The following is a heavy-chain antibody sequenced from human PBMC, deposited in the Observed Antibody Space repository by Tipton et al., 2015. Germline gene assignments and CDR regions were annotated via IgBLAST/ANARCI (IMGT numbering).Heavy chain of an antibody. Sequence: SLRLSCAASGFTFSNYPVNWVRQAPGKGLEWVSYISDSGSSTYCADSVKGRFTISRDNAKNSLYLQMNSLRAEDTAVYYCARAGYLGASTYDAFDIWGQGTVVTVSS. CDR2: ISDSGSST. J-gene: IGHJ3*02. CDR3: ARAGYLGASTYDAFDI. CDR1: GFTFSNYP. D-gene: IGHD1-26*01. V-gene: IGHV3-48*01.